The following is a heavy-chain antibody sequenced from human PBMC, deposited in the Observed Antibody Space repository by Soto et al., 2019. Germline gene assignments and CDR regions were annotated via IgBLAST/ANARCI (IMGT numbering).Heavy chain of an antibody. CDR1: GGSISSSSYY. J-gene: IGHJ6*01. Sequence: QLQLQESGPGLVKPSETLSLTCTVSGGSISSSSYYWGWIRQPPGKGLEWIGSIYYSGYTYYNPSLKSRVTISVDTSSNQFSLMLSSVTAAHTAVYYCARHNGPLYVGYYYDMDVWGQGTTGTVSS. V-gene: IGHV4-39*01. CDR2: IYYSGYT. D-gene: IGHD3-16*01. CDR3: ARHNGPLYVGYYYDMDV.